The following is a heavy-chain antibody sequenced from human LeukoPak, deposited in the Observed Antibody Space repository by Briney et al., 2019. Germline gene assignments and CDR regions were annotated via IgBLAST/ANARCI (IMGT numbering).Heavy chain of an antibody. Sequence: GGSLRLSCAASGFTFSSSWMNWVRQAPGKGLEWVANINQDGSEKHYVDSVKGRFTTSRDNARNSLYLQMNSLRAEDTGVYYCARASGNLGYWGQGTLVTVSS. CDR1: GFTFSSSW. J-gene: IGHJ4*02. CDR2: INQDGSEK. D-gene: IGHD6-19*01. CDR3: ARASGNLGY. V-gene: IGHV3-7*04.